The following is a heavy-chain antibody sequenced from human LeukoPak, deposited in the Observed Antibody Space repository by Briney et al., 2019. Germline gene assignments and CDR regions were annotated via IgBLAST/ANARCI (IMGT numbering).Heavy chain of an antibody. CDR3: ARVWVGLMVRGVIRYFDY. CDR2: IIPIFGTA. D-gene: IGHD3-10*01. Sequence: SVKVSCKASGGTFSSYAISWVRQAPGQGLEWMGGIIPIFGTANYAQKFQGRVTITADESTSTAYMELSSLRSDDTAVYYCARVWVGLMVRGVIRYFDYWGQGTLVTVSS. J-gene: IGHJ4*02. V-gene: IGHV1-69*01. CDR1: GGTFSSYA.